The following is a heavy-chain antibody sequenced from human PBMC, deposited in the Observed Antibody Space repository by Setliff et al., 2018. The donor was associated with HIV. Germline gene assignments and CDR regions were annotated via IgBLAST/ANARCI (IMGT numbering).Heavy chain of an antibody. V-gene: IGHV1-46*01. J-gene: IGHJ5*02. CDR2: INPSGGST. CDR3: ARVRYCSGGNCYGGEYWFDP. CDR1: GYTFTSYY. D-gene: IGHD2-15*01. Sequence: ASVKVSCKASGYTFTSYYMHWVRQAPGQGLEWMGIINPSGGSTSYAQKFQGRVTMTRDTSTSTVYMELSSLRSEDTAVYYCARVRYCSGGNCYGGEYWFDPWGQGTLVTVSS.